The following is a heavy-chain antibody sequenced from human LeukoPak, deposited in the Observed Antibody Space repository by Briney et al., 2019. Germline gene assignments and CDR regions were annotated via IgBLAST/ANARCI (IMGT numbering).Heavy chain of an antibody. V-gene: IGHV4-59*08. Sequence: PSEALSLTCTVSGGSISTYYWSWFRQPPGKGLEWIGHIYYSGSTNYNPSLKSRVTISVDTSKNQFSLKLSSVTAADTAVYYCAGDFWSGYYFRDWGQGTLVTVSS. CDR3: AGDFWSGYYFRD. CDR1: GGSISTYY. CDR2: IYYSGST. D-gene: IGHD3-3*01. J-gene: IGHJ4*02.